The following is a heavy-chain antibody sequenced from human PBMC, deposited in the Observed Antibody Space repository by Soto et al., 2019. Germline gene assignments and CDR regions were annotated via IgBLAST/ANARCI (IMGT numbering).Heavy chain of an antibody. V-gene: IGHV3-73*01. D-gene: IGHD3-3*01. CDR2: IRSKATSYAT. J-gene: IGHJ4*02. Sequence: PGGSLRLSCAASGFTFSGSAMHWVRQAAGKGLEWDGRIRSKATSYATAYAASVRGWLTISRADSKNTAYLQMNSPTPEDTAVYYCMATSRVVINGGGQGTLVTVSS. CDR3: MATSRVVING. CDR1: GFTFSGSA.